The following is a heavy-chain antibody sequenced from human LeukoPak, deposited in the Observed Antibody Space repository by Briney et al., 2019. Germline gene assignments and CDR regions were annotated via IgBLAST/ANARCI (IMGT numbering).Heavy chain of an antibody. V-gene: IGHV3-66*01. CDR2: IYDGGST. D-gene: IGHD1-26*01. CDR1: GFTVTSNY. CDR3: ARESSGSYFWN. Sequence: GGSLRLSCAASGFTVTSNYMSWVRQAPGKGLEWASVIYDGGSTYYADSVEGRFTISRDNYKNTLFLQMNSLRAEDTAIYYCARESSGSYFWNWGQGTQVTVSS. J-gene: IGHJ4*02.